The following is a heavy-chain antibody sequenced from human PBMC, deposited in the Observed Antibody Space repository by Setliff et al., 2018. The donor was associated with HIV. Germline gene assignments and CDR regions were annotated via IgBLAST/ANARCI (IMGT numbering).Heavy chain of an antibody. CDR3: ARVKRGTPPSY. V-gene: IGHV3-21*01. Sequence: PGGSLRLSCAASGFTFSSYAMSWVRQAPGKGLEWVSAISSSSSYIYYADSVKGRFTISRDNAKNSLYLQMDSLRAEDTGVYYCARVKRGTPPSYWGQGTLVTVSS. J-gene: IGHJ4*02. CDR2: ISSSSSYI. CDR1: GFTFSSYA.